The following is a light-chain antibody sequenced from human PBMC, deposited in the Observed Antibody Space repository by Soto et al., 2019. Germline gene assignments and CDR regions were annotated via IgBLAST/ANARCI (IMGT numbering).Light chain of an antibody. J-gene: IGKJ1*01. V-gene: IGKV1-6*01. CDR2: AAS. CDR3: LQVYTYPRT. Sequence: AIQMTQSPSSLSASVGDRVTITCRASQAIRDDLGWYQQRPGKAPQLLIFAASTLQSGVPSRFSGSGSGTDFTLTISSLQPEDFATYYCLQVYTYPRTFGQGTKVDI. CDR1: QAIRDD.